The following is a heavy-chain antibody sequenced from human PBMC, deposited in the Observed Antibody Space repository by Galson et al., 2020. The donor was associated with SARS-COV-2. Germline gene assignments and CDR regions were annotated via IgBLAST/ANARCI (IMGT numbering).Heavy chain of an antibody. CDR2: VSGTGFGT. J-gene: IGHJ2*01. D-gene: IGHD3-16*01. CDR3: TAGGLWGASWYFDL. Sequence: GESLKISFAASGFTFSLYAMTWVRQAPGRGPELVSSVSGTGFGTFHPDPLKGRLPISRDNSRNTLHQQMNSLRPEDTAFYYCTAGGLWGASWYFDLWGRGTLVTVSS. V-gene: IGHV3-23*01. CDR1: GFTFSLYA.